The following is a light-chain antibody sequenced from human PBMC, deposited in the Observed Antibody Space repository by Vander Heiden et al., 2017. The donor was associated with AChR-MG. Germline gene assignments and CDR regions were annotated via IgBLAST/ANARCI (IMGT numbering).Light chain of an antibody. CDR3: QQYNSYS. Sequence: DIQMPQSPSTLSASVGDRVTITCRPSQSISSWLAWYQQKPGKAPKLLIYKASSLESGVPSRFSGCGSGTEFTITISRLQPDDFASYYCQQYNSYSFGQGTKVEIK. CDR1: QSISSW. CDR2: KAS. J-gene: IGKJ1*01. V-gene: IGKV1-5*03.